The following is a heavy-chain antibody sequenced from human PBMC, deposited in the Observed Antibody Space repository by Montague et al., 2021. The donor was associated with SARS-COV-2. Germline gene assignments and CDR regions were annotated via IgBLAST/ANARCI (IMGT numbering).Heavy chain of an antibody. Sequence: SETLSLTCTVSGGSISSSSYYWAWIRQPPGKGLEWIGSIYYRGSTYYNPSLKSRVFISVDTSKNQLSLTLTSVTAADTAVYYCATQEDPSGWIPGPFDFWGQGTLLSGSS. CDR3: ATQEDPSGWIPGPFDF. J-gene: IGHJ4*02. CDR2: IYYRGST. CDR1: GGSISSSSYY. D-gene: IGHD6-19*01. V-gene: IGHV4-39*01.